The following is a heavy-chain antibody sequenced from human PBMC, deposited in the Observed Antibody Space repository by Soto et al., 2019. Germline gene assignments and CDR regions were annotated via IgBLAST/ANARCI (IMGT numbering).Heavy chain of an antibody. J-gene: IGHJ5*02. CDR3: ARAPVPAAMPWTLSWFDP. D-gene: IGHD2-2*01. CDR1: GGSISSYY. V-gene: IGHV4-59*01. CDR2: IYYSGST. Sequence: SETLSLTCTVSGGSISSYYWSWIRQPPGKGLEWIGYIYYSGSTNYNPSLKSRVTISVDTSKNQFSLKLSSVTAADTAVYYCARAPVPAAMPWTLSWFDPWGQGTLVTVSS.